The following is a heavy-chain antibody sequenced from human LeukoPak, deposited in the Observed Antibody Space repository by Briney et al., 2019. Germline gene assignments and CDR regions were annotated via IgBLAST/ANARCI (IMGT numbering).Heavy chain of an antibody. V-gene: IGHV5-51*01. J-gene: IGHJ4*02. CDR3: ARPRGYYDSSGYYFDY. CDR2: IYPGDSDT. Sequence: GESLKISCQGSGYSFTSYWIGWVRQMPGKGLEWMGIIYPGDSDTRYSPSFQGQVTISADKSISTAYLQWSSLKASDTAMYYCARPRGYYDSSGYYFDYWGQGTLVTVSS. CDR1: GYSFTSYW. D-gene: IGHD3-22*01.